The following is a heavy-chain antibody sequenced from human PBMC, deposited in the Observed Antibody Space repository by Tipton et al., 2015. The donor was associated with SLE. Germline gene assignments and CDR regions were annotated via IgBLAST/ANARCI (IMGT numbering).Heavy chain of an antibody. CDR2: ISTTGST. J-gene: IGHJ4*02. CDR3: ARALCGGDCLEAGFDY. D-gene: IGHD2-21*01. Sequence: TLSLTCTVSGDSVSNGIYYWTWIRQPAGKGLEWIGRISTTGSTNYNPSLMSRVTISVDTFKNQFSLKLSSVTAADTAVYYCARALCGGDCLEAGFDYWGQGTLVTVSS. CDR1: GDSVSNGIYY. V-gene: IGHV4-61*02.